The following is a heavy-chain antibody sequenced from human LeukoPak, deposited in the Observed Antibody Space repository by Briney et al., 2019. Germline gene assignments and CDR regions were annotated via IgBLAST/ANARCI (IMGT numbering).Heavy chain of an antibody. Sequence: GGSLRLSCAASGFTFSSYAMHWVRQAPGKGLEWVAVISYDGSNKYYADSVKGRVTISRDNSKNTLYLQMNSLRAEDTAVYYCARDLNSGSQSWGQGTLVTVSS. CDR1: GFTFSSYA. D-gene: IGHD1-26*01. CDR3: ARDLNSGSQS. V-gene: IGHV3-30-3*01. J-gene: IGHJ4*02. CDR2: ISYDGSNK.